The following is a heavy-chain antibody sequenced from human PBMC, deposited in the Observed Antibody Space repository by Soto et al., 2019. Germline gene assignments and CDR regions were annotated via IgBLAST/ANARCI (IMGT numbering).Heavy chain of an antibody. V-gene: IGHV1-69*06. J-gene: IGHJ5*02. D-gene: IGHD2-15*01. CDR1: GGTFSSYA. Sequence: QVQLVQSGAEVKKPGSSVKVSCKASGGTFSSYAISWVRQAPGQGLEWMGGIIPIFGTAKYAQKFQGRVTITADKSTSTAYKELSSLRSDDTAVYYCASRGYCSGGSCSTGTGGFDPWGQGTLVTVSS. CDR2: IIPIFGTA. CDR3: ASRGYCSGGSCSTGTGGFDP.